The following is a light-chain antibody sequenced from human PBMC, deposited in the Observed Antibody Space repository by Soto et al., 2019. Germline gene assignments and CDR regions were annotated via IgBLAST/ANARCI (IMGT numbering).Light chain of an antibody. CDR1: QSVSTY. CDR2: DAS. Sequence: EIVLTQSPATLSLSPGERATLSCRASQSVSTYLAWYQLRPGQAPRLLIYDASNRATGIPARSSGSGSGTDFTLTISSLEPEDFAVYYCQQRYNWPPLTFGGGTRVEIK. V-gene: IGKV3-11*01. CDR3: QQRYNWPPLT. J-gene: IGKJ4*01.